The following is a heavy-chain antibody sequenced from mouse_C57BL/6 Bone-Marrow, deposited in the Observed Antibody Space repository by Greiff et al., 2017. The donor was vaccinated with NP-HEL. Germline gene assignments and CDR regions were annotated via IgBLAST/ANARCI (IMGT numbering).Heavy chain of an antibody. CDR2: IRLKSDNYAT. Sequence: DVKLPDYGGGLVQPGGSMKLSCVASGFTFSNYWMNWVRQSPEKGLEWVAQIRLKSDNYATHYAESVKGRFTISRDDSKSSVYLQMNNLRAEDTGIYYCTSTPYYYGSREAWFAYWGQGTLVTVSA. J-gene: IGHJ3*01. V-gene: IGHV6-3*01. D-gene: IGHD1-1*01. CDR3: TSTPYYYGSREAWFAY. CDR1: GFTFSNYW.